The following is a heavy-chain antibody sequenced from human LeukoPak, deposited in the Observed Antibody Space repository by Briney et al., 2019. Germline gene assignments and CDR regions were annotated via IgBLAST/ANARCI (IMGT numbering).Heavy chain of an antibody. V-gene: IGHV4-39*01. Sequence: SETLSLTCTVSGGSISSSSYYWGWIRQPPGTGLEWIGSIYYSGSTYYNPSLKSQVTISVDTSKNQFSLKLSSVTAAGTAVYYCASFRRYYYDSSGFIPTWGQGTLVTVSS. CDR2: IYYSGST. J-gene: IGHJ4*02. CDR3: ASFRRYYYDSSGFIPT. CDR1: GGSISSSSYY. D-gene: IGHD3-22*01.